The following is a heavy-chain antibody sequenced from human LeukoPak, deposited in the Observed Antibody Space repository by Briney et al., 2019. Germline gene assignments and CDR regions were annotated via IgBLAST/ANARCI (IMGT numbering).Heavy chain of an antibody. V-gene: IGHV3-48*04. Sequence: PGGSLRLSCAASGLTFRSYAMNWVRQAPGKGLEWVSYISSSGRTMYYADSVKGRFTISRDNAKNSLYLQMNSLRAEDTAVYYCAGHHQAYSRTYWGQGTLVTVSS. J-gene: IGHJ4*02. CDR3: AGHHQAYSRTY. CDR1: GLTFRSYA. CDR2: ISSSGRTM. D-gene: IGHD6-13*01.